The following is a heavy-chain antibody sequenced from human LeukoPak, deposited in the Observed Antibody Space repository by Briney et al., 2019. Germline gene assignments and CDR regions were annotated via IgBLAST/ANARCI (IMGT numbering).Heavy chain of an antibody. D-gene: IGHD3-22*01. V-gene: IGHV1-69*13. CDR3: ARDREYYYDSSGYY. CDR2: LIPLFGTA. J-gene: IGHJ4*02. Sequence: SVKLSCNASRDTFSSYAIRWVRQAPGQGFEWMRGLIPLFGTANYVQRLESRVTITADESTCTAYMELSSLRSEDTAVYYCARDREYYYDSSGYYWGQGTLVTVSS. CDR1: RDTFSSYA.